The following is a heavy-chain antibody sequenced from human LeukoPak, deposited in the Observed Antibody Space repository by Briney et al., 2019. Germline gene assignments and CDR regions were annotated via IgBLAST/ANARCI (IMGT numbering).Heavy chain of an antibody. D-gene: IGHD1-1*01. CDR3: ARELERGFGP. V-gene: IGHV4-59*01. Sequence: SETLSLTCTVSGGSISSSYWSWIRQPPGKGLEWIGYIYYSGSTNYNPSLKSRVTMSVDTSKNQFPLNLSSVTAADTAVYYCARELERGFGPWGQGTLVTVSS. CDR2: IYYSGST. CDR1: GGSISSSY. J-gene: IGHJ5*02.